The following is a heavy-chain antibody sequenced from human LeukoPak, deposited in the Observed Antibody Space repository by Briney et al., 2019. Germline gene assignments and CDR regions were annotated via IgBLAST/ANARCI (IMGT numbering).Heavy chain of an antibody. D-gene: IGHD4-17*01. Sequence: GGSLTLSCAASGFTLSSYSMNWVRQAPGEGLGWVSYISSSSSTIYYAASVKGRLSICRANAKNTLSLQMNSLRDEDTAVYSCARAFTTVTHSYYFDYWGQGTLVTVSS. J-gene: IGHJ4*02. CDR3: ARAFTTVTHSYYFDY. CDR2: ISSSSSTI. CDR1: GFTLSSYS. V-gene: IGHV3-48*02.